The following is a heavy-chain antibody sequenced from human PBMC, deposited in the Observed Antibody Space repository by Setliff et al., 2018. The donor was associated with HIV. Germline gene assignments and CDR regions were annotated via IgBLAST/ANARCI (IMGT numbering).Heavy chain of an antibody. CDR2: TSSSGPT. V-gene: IGHV4-61*02. J-gene: IGHJ4*02. Sequence: SETLSLTCTVSGVSISSGSYYWSWIRQPAGKRLEWIGRTSSSGPTNPAFKSRVTMSEDTSRNQVSLKLTSVTAADSAIYYCARDGEYFDQWGQGVMVTVSS. CDR3: ARDGEYFDQ. CDR1: GVSISSGSYY.